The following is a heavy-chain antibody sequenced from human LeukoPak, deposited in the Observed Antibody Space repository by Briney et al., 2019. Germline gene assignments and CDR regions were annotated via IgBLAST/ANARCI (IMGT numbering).Heavy chain of an antibody. CDR2: IYTSGST. CDR1: GGSISSYY. CDR3: ARADGSGSYYNGNYYYYMDV. D-gene: IGHD3-10*01. Sequence: SETLSLTCTVSGGSISSYYWSWIRQPAGKGLEWIGRIYTSGSTNYNPSLKSRVTMSVDTSKNQFSLKLSSVTAADTAVYYCARADGSGSYYNGNYYYYMDVWGKGTTVTISS. V-gene: IGHV4-4*07. J-gene: IGHJ6*03.